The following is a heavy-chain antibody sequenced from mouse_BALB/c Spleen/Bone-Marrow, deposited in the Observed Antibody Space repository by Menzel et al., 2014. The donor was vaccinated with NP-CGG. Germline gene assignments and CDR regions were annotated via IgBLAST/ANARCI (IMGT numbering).Heavy chain of an antibody. CDR2: INPSTGYT. CDR1: GYTFTNYW. D-gene: IGHD1-1*01. V-gene: IGHV1-7*01. CDR3: ARGRTTVVSDY. Sequence: QVQLQQSGAELAKPGASVKMSCKASGYTFTNYWMHWVKQRPGQGLEWIGYINPSTGYTEYNQKFKDKATLTVDKSSSTAYMQLSSLTSEDSAVYYCARGRTTVVSDYWGQGTSLTVSS. J-gene: IGHJ2*02.